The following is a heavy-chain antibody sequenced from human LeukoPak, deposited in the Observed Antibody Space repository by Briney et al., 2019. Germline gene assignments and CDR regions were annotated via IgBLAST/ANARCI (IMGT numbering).Heavy chain of an antibody. D-gene: IGHD3-22*01. Sequence: AGGSLRLSCAASGFTFSSYAMSWVRQAPGKGLEWVSAISGSGGSTYYADSVKGRFTISRDNSKNTLYLQMNSLGAEDTAVYYCAKDLAYYYDSSGPKALDYWGQGTLVTVSS. CDR3: AKDLAYYYDSSGPKALDY. CDR2: ISGSGGST. V-gene: IGHV3-23*01. J-gene: IGHJ4*02. CDR1: GFTFSSYA.